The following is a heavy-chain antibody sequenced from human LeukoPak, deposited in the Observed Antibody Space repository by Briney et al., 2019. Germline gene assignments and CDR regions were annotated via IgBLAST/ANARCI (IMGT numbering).Heavy chain of an antibody. V-gene: IGHV3-20*04. CDR3: ARVGITMVRGVVDV. CDR2: INWNGGST. CDR1: GFTFNNAW. D-gene: IGHD3-10*01. J-gene: IGHJ6*04. Sequence: TGGSLRLSCAASGFTFNNAWMTWVRQAPGKGLEWVSGINWNGGSTGYADSVKGRFTISRDNAKNSLYLQMNSLRAEDTALYYCARVGITMVRGVVDVWGKGTTVTVSS.